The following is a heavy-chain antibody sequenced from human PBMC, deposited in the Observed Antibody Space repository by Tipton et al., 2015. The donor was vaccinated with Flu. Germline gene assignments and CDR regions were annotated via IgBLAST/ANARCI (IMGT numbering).Heavy chain of an antibody. Sequence: TLSLTCTVSGGSISRGSYYYNWIRQPAGEGLEWIGNIHHSGSTNYNPSLKSRVTISVDKSKNQFSLRLTSVTAADTAVYYCAREESSASPRWFDPWGQGTPVTVSS. D-gene: IGHD6-6*01. J-gene: IGHJ5*02. CDR3: AREESSASPRWFDP. CDR1: GGSISRGSYY. CDR2: IHHSGST. V-gene: IGHV4-61*09.